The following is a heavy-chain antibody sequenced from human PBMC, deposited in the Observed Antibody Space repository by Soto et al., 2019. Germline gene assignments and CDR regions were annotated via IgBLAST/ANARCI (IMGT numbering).Heavy chain of an antibody. D-gene: IGHD2-15*01. CDR1: GGSISSYY. CDR2: IYYSGST. Sequence: SETLSLTCTVPGGSISSYYLSWIRQPPGKGLEWIGYIYYSGSTNYNPSLKSRVTISVDTSKNQFSLNLSSVTAADTAVYYCARARCITCSFDYRGQGTLGTGFS. J-gene: IGHJ4*02. V-gene: IGHV4-59*01. CDR3: ARARCITCSFDY.